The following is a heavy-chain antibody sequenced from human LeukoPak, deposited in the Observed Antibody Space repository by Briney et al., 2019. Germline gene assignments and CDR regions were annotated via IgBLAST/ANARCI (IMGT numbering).Heavy chain of an antibody. CDR1: GYSISSGYY. D-gene: IGHD3-3*01. J-gene: IGHJ4*02. V-gene: IGHV4-38-2*01. CDR3: ARTSSSYDFWSGYLQTFDY. CDR2: IYHSGST. Sequence: SETLSLTCAVSGYSISSGYYWGWIRQPPGKGLEWMGSIYHSGSTYYNPSLKGRVSISVDTSKNQFSLKLRSVTAADTAVYYCARTSSSYDFWSGYLQTFDYWGQGTLVTVSS.